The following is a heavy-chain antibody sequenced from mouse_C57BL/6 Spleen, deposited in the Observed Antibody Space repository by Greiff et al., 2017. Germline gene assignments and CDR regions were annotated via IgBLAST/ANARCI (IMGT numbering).Heavy chain of an antibody. J-gene: IGHJ3*01. CDR1: GYTFTEYT. CDR2: FYPGSGSI. CDR3: ARHEGDYDYDLAWFAY. V-gene: IGHV1-62-2*01. Sequence: VQVVESGAELVKPGASVKLSCKASGYTFTEYTIHWVKQRSGQGLEWIGWFYPGSGSIKYNEKFKDTATLTADKSSSTVYMELSRLTSEDSAVYFCARHEGDYDYDLAWFAYWGQGTLVTVSA. D-gene: IGHD2-4*01.